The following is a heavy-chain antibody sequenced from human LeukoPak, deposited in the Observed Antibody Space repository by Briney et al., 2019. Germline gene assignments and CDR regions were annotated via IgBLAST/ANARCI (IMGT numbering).Heavy chain of an antibody. D-gene: IGHD3-9*01. CDR2: LSKSGNT. J-gene: IGHJ3*02. V-gene: IGHV4-59*01. CDR1: GGSISSYY. Sequence: PSETLSLTCTVSGGSISSYYWSWIRMPPGKGLEWIGYLSKSGNTNYSPSLKSRVTIFGDTSKNQFFLKLSSVTAADTAVYYCARARYVNSFYAFDIWGQGTLVTVSS. CDR3: ARARYVNSFYAFDI.